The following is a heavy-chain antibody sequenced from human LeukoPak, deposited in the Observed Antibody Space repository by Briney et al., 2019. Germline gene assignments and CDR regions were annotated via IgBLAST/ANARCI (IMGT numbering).Heavy chain of an antibody. V-gene: IGHV3-21*01. CDR2: ISSSSVYM. J-gene: IGHJ5*02. D-gene: IGHD1-1*01. CDR1: GFTFSSYS. Sequence: PGGSLRLSCAASGFTFSSYSMVWVRQAPEKGLEWVSSISSSSVYMFYADSVKARFTISRDNAKNSLYLQMNSLRAEDTAVYYCARGRQERPNWFDPWGQGTLVTVSS. CDR3: ARGRQERPNWFDP.